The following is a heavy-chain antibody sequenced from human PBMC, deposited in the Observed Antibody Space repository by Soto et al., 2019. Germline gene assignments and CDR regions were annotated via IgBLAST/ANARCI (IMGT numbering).Heavy chain of an antibody. J-gene: IGHJ4*02. CDR1: GGTFSSYA. CDR3: ARATPKCSGGSCYSGGKIFDY. V-gene: IGHV1-69*13. D-gene: IGHD2-15*01. Sequence: GASVKVSCKSSGGTFSSYAISWVRQAPGQGLEWMGGIIPIFGTANYAQKFQGRVTITADESTSTAYMELSSLRSEDTAVYYCARATPKCSGGSCYSGGKIFDYWGQGTLVTVSS. CDR2: IIPIFGTA.